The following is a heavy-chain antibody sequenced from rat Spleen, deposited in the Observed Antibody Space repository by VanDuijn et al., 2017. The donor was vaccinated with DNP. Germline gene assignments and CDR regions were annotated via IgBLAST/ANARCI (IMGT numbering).Heavy chain of an antibody. J-gene: IGHJ2*01. CDR3: ARDWGRNNYFDY. CDR2: IWSGGGT. D-gene: IGHD1-11*01. Sequence: QVQLKESGPGLVQPSRTLSLTCTVSGFSLTSYGVTWIRQPPGKGLEWIAAIWSGGGTAFNSLLKSRLSISRKTSKSQDYLKMNRLQTEDTATYYCARDWGRNNYFDYWGQGVMVTVSS. V-gene: IGHV2-4*01. CDR1: GFSLTSYG.